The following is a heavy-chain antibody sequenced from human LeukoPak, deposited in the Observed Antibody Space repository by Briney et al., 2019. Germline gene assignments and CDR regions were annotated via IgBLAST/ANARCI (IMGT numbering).Heavy chain of an antibody. CDR2: IWFDGTEK. Sequence: GTSLRLSCAASGLTFRNYAMHWVRQAPGGRLEWVAVIWFDGTEKYYAASVMGRFTISRDSSENTLYLQMNGLRTEDTAVYYCARVNGPNSGYYYTLDLWGQGTPVTASS. D-gene: IGHD3-22*01. CDR3: ARVNGPNSGYYYTLDL. J-gene: IGHJ5*02. V-gene: IGHV3-33*01. CDR1: GLTFRNYA.